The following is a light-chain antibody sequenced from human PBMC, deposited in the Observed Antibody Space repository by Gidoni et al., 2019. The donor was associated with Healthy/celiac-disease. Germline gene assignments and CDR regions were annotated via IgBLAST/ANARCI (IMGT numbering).Light chain of an antibody. CDR1: QGISSY. V-gene: IGKV1-8*01. Sequence: AIRMTQSPSSFSASTGDRVTITCRASQGISSYLAWYQQKPGKAPKLLIYSASTLQSWVPSRFSGSGSGTDFTLTSSCLQAEDFATYYCQQYYSYPYTFGQGTKLEIK. J-gene: IGKJ2*01. CDR2: SAS. CDR3: QQYYSYPYT.